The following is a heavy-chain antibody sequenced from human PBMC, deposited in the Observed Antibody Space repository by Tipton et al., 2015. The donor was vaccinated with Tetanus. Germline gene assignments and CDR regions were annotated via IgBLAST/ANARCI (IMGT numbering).Heavy chain of an antibody. CDR2: IYGTGTT. J-gene: IGHJ4*02. V-gene: IGHV4-59*05. D-gene: IGHD6-19*01. CDR1: SGSFSSSY. Sequence: GLVKPSETPSLICTVSSGSFSSSYWTWIRQAAGKGLQWIGRIYGTGTTYYNPSLKSRVTISVDTSKNQFSLKLSSVTAADTAVYYCAGNTVAGTVTFDYWGQGTLVTVSS. CDR3: AGNTVAGTVTFDY.